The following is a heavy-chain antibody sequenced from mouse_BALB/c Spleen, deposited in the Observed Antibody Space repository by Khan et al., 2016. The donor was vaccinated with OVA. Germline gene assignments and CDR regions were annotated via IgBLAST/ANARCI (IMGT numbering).Heavy chain of an antibody. D-gene: IGHD2-2*01. CDR1: GYSITSEFA. Sequence: VQLKESGPGLVKPSQSLSLTCTVTGYSITSEFAWNWIRQFPGNKLEWMGYISYSGNTSYNPSLKSLISITRDTSRNQFFLQLHSVPTEDTATYYCARKDYYGYDALDYWGQGTLVTVSA. V-gene: IGHV3-2*02. J-gene: IGHJ3*01. CDR2: ISYSGNT. CDR3: ARKDYYGYDALDY.